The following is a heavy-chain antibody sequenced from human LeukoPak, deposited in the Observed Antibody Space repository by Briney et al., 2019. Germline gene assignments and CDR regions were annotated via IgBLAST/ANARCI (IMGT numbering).Heavy chain of an antibody. D-gene: IGHD3-22*01. Sequence: GGSLRLSCAASGFTFSDYYMSWIRQAPGKGLEWVSYISSSSYKNYADSVKGRFTISRDNSKNTLYLQMNSLRAEDTAVYYCAKVMGYYDSSGYHDYWGQGTLVTVSS. V-gene: IGHV3-11*06. CDR2: ISSSSYK. J-gene: IGHJ4*02. CDR3: AKVMGYYDSSGYHDY. CDR1: GFTFSDYY.